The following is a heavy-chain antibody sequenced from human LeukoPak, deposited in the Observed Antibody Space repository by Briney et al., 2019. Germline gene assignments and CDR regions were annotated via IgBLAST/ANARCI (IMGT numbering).Heavy chain of an antibody. CDR3: ARDETSTGYPVGMDV. Sequence: PGGTLRLSCAASGFTFSDYSMNWVRQAPGRGLEWVSSISFTSSYIYYADSVKGRFNISRDNAKNSLYLQMYSLRAEDTAVYYCARDETSTGYPVGMDVWGQGTTVTVSS. J-gene: IGHJ6*02. CDR2: ISFTSSYI. CDR1: GFTFSDYS. V-gene: IGHV3-21*01. D-gene: IGHD3-22*01.